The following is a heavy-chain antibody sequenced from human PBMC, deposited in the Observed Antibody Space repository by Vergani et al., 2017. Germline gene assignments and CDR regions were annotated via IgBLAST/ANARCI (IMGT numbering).Heavy chain of an antibody. CDR3: AKDHGSYYDYIWGSYRYFDY. V-gene: IGHV3-21*01. CDR1: GFTFSSYS. J-gene: IGHJ4*02. CDR2: ISSSSSYI. Sequence: EVQLVESGGGLVKPGGSLRLSCAASGFTFSSYSMNWVRQAPGKGLEWVSSISSSSSYIYYADSVKGRFTISRDNAKNSLYLQMNSLRAEDTAVYYCAKDHGSYYDYIWGSYRYFDYWGQGTLVTVSS. D-gene: IGHD3-16*02.